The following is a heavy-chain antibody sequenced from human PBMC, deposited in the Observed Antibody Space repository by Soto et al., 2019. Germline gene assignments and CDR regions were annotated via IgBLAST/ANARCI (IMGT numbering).Heavy chain of an antibody. CDR1: GGSASSGSYY. CDR3: ARDAAYYYGSGGGIDY. CDR2: IYYSGST. V-gene: IGHV4-61*01. Sequence: ASETLSLTCTVSGGSASSGSYYWSWIRQPPGKGLEWIGYIYYSGSTNYNPSLKSRVTISVDTSKNQFSLKLSSVTAADTAVYYCARDAAYYYGSGGGIDYWGQGTLVTVSS. D-gene: IGHD3-10*01. J-gene: IGHJ4*02.